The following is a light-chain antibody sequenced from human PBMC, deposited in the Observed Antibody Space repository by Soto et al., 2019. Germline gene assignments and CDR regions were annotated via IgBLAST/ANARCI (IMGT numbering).Light chain of an antibody. CDR2: KAS. CDR3: QQLSSYPLT. J-gene: IGKJ4*01. V-gene: IGKV1-5*03. Sequence: DIQMTQSPSTLSGSVGDRVTITCRASQTISSWLAWYQQKPGKAPKLLIYKASTLKSGVPSRFSGSGSGTEFTLTISSLQPDDFATYYCQQLSSYPLTFGGGTKVDIK. CDR1: QTISSW.